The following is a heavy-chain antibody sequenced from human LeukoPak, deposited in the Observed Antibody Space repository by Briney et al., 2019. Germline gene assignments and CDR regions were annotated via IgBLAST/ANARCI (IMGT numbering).Heavy chain of an antibody. Sequence: SQTLSLTCAISGDSVSSSSAAWNWIRQSPSRGLEWLGRTYYRSKWFNDYAVSLKSRITINPDTSKNQFSLQLNSVTPEDTALYYCARVRSYCGGDCYYFDYWGQGTLVTVSS. CDR2: TYYRSKWFN. V-gene: IGHV6-1*01. CDR3: ARVRSYCGGDCYYFDY. D-gene: IGHD2-21*02. J-gene: IGHJ4*02. CDR1: GDSVSSSSAA.